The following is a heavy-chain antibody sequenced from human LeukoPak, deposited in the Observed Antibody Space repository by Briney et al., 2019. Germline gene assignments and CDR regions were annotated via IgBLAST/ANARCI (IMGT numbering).Heavy chain of an antibody. V-gene: IGHV4-61*02. CDR2: IYTSGST. D-gene: IGHD7-27*01. CDR3: ARCDWGDAFDI. J-gene: IGHJ3*02. CDR1: GGSINSGTYY. Sequence: SETLSLTCTVSGGSINSGTYYWTWIRQPAGKGLEWIGRIYTSGSTNYNPSLKSRVTMSVDTSKNQFSLKLSSVTAADTAVYYCARCDWGDAFDIWGQGTMVTVSS.